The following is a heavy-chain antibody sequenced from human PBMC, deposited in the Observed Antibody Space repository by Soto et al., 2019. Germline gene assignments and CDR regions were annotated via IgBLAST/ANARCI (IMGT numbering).Heavy chain of an antibody. D-gene: IGHD4-17*01. CDR3: ARDPYGDYLPDPDY. Sequence: GVSLRLSCAASGFTFSSYAMHWVRQAPGKGLEWVAVISYDGSNKYYADSVKGRFTISRDNSKNTLYLQMNSLRAEDTAVYYCARDPYGDYLPDPDYWGQGTLVTVSS. V-gene: IGHV3-30-3*01. CDR1: GFTFSSYA. CDR2: ISYDGSNK. J-gene: IGHJ4*02.